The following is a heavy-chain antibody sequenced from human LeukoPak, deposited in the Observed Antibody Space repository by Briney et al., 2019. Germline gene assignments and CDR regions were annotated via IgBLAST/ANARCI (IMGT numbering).Heavy chain of an antibody. CDR3: ARVDLSSGYYLYYSDY. CDR2: ISSDGSIT. J-gene: IGHJ4*02. CDR1: GFTFSNYW. Sequence: GGSLRLSCAASGFTFSNYWIHWVRQAPGKGLVWVSRISSDGSITNYADSVKGRFTISRDNAKNSLYLQMNSLRAEDTAVYYCARVDLSSGYYLYYSDYWGQGTQVTVSS. V-gene: IGHV3-74*01. D-gene: IGHD3-22*01.